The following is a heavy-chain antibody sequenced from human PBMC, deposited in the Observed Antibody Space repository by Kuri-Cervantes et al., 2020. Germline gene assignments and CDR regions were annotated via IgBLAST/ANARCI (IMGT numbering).Heavy chain of an antibody. J-gene: IGHJ4*02. CDR1: AFTFDDYA. V-gene: IGHV3-9*01. Sequence: SLKISCAASAFTFDDYAMHWVRQAPGKGLEWVSGISWNSGSIGDADSVKGRFTVSRDNSKNTLYLEMNSLRDEDTAIYYCVHYSLGQGTLVTVSS. CDR3: VHYS. CDR2: ISWNSGSI.